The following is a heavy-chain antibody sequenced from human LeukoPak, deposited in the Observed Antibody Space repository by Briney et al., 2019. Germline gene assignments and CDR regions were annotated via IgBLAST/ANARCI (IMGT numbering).Heavy chain of an antibody. CDR3: ARGALIYCSSTCCYSAFDI. CDR1: GFTFSSYG. Sequence: PGGSLRLSCAASGFTFSSYGMHWVRQAPGKGLEWVAVIWYDGSNKYYADSVKGRFTISRDNSKNTLYLQMNSLRAEDTAVYYCARGALIYCSSTCCYSAFDIWGQGTMVTVSS. D-gene: IGHD2-2*01. J-gene: IGHJ3*02. CDR2: IWYDGSNK. V-gene: IGHV3-33*01.